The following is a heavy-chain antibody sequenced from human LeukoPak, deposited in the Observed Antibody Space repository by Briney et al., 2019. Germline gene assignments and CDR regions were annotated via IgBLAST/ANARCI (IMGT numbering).Heavy chain of an antibody. CDR2: IRSKGYGGTT. Sequence: GGSLRLSCTASGFTFGDHAMNWVRQAPGKGLEWVGFIRSKGYGGTTEYAASVKGRFTISRDDSKGIAYLQMNSLKIEDTAVYYCTRGPTQQWLYYGMDDWGQGTTVIVPS. CDR1: GFTFGDHA. J-gene: IGHJ6*02. CDR3: TRGPTQQWLYYGMDD. V-gene: IGHV3-49*04. D-gene: IGHD5-18*01.